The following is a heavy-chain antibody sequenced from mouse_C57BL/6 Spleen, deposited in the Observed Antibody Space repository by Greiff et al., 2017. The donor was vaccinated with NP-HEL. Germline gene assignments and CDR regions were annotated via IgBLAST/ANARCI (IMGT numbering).Heavy chain of an antibody. V-gene: IGHV1-61*01. CDR3: ARGFYDGYYPYAMDY. D-gene: IGHD2-3*01. CDR1: GYTFTSYW. CDR2: IYPSDSET. J-gene: IGHJ4*01. Sequence: VQLQQPGAELVRPGSSVKLSCKASGYTFTSYWMDWVKQRPGQGLEWIGNIYPSDSETHYNQKFKDKATLTVDKSSSTAYMQLSSLTSEDSAVYYCARGFYDGYYPYAMDYWGQGTSVTVSS.